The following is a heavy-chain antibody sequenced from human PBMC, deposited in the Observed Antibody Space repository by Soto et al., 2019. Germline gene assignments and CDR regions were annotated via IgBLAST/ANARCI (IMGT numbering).Heavy chain of an antibody. Sequence: QVQLVQSGAEVKKPGASVKVSCKASGYTFTSYGINWVRQAPGQGLEWMGWISAYNGNTNYAQKLQGRVTMTTDTSTSTAYMGLRSLRSDDTAVYYCARVWVGTTFAYYYGMDGWGQGTTVTVSS. V-gene: IGHV1-18*01. CDR2: ISAYNGNT. J-gene: IGHJ6*02. D-gene: IGHD1-26*01. CDR3: ARVWVGTTFAYYYGMDG. CDR1: GYTFTSYG.